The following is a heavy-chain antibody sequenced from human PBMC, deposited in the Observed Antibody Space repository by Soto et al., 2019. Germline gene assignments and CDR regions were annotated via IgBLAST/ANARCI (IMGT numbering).Heavy chain of an antibody. CDR1: GFTVSNNY. V-gene: IGHV3-53*01. CDR3: ATQPGGGGY. J-gene: IGHJ4*02. Sequence: EVQLVESGGGLIQPGGSLRLSCAVSGFTVSNNYMSWVRQAPGKGLEGVSVIYSGGYTAYGDSVKGRFTISRDNSKNTIYIKIKSSGTDGRAVVYGATQPGGGGYWGQGTLVTVSS. D-gene: IGHD2-2*01. CDR2: IYSGGYT.